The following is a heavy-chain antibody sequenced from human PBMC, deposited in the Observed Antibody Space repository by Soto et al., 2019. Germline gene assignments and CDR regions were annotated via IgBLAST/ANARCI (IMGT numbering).Heavy chain of an antibody. CDR3: AKDGVGGAGQLWLVRFPDY. V-gene: IGHV3-30*18. D-gene: IGHD6-19*01. J-gene: IGHJ4*02. Sequence: QVQLVDSGGGVVQSGGSLRLSCAASGFTFSTYGMHWVRQAPGKGLEWVAVISSDGSKQYYTDSVKGRFTISRDNSKNTLYLQMNSLRAEDTAIYYCAKDGVGGAGQLWLVRFPDYWGQGTQVTVSS. CDR2: ISSDGSKQ. CDR1: GFTFSTYG.